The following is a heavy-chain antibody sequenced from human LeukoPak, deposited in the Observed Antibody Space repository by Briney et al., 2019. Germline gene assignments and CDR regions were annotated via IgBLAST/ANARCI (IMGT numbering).Heavy chain of an antibody. CDR2: ISYDGGNK. Sequence: GRSLRLSCAASGFTFSSYGMHWVRQAPGKGLEWVAIISYDGGNKYYADSVKGRFTISRDNSKNTLYLQMNSLRAEDTAMYYCAKPVVRGVNWFDPWGQGTLVTVSS. CDR1: GFTFSSYG. J-gene: IGHJ5*02. CDR3: AKPVVRGVNWFDP. V-gene: IGHV3-30*18. D-gene: IGHD3-10*01.